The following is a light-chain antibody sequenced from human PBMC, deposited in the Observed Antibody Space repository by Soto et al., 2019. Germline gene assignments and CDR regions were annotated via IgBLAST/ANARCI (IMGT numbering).Light chain of an antibody. V-gene: IGKV3-15*01. CDR2: GAS. J-gene: IGKJ1*01. Sequence: EIVMTQSPATLSVSPGERATLSCRASQSVSSNLAWYQQKPGQAPRLLIYGASTRATGIPARFGGSGSGTEFTLTISSLQSEDFAVYYCQQYNNWPPMASGQGTKVEIK. CDR1: QSVSSN. CDR3: QQYNNWPPMA.